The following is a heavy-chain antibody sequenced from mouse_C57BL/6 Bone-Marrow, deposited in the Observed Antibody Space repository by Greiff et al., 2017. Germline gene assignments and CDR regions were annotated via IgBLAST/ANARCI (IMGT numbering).Heavy chain of an antibody. CDR3: AGGNYLAY. CDR1: GYTFTNYW. Sequence: VQLQQSGAELVRPGTSVKMSCKASGYTFTNYWIGWAKQRPGHGLEWIGDISPGGGYTNYNEKFKGKATLTSDKSSSTAYMQFSSLTSEDSAIYYCAGGNYLAYWGQGTLVTVSA. CDR2: ISPGGGYT. V-gene: IGHV1-63*01. J-gene: IGHJ3*01. D-gene: IGHD2-1*01.